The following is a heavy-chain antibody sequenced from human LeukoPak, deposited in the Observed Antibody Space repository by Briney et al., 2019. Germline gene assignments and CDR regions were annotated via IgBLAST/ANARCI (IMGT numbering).Heavy chain of an antibody. D-gene: IGHD2-2*02. CDR3: AKDALPLGYCSSTSCYTGGFDY. CDR1: GFTFSSYG. Sequence: GGSLRLSCAASGFTFSSYGMHWVRQAPGKGLEWVVFIRYDGSNKYYADSVKGRFTISRDNSKNTLYLQMNSLRAEGTAVYYCAKDALPLGYCSSTSCYTGGFDYWGQGTLVTVSS. CDR2: IRYDGSNK. J-gene: IGHJ4*02. V-gene: IGHV3-30*02.